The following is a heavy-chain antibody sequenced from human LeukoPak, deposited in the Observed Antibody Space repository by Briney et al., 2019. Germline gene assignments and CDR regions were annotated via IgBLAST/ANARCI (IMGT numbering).Heavy chain of an antibody. D-gene: IGHD2-2*02. CDR3: ARSLGYCSSTSCYIYYMDV. J-gene: IGHJ6*03. Sequence: ASVKVSCKASGYTFTSYYVHWVRQAPGEGLEWMGIINPSGGSTIYAQKFQGRVTMTWDMSTSTVYMELSSLRSEDTAVYYCARSLGYCSSTSCYIYYMDVWGKGTTVTISS. V-gene: IGHV1-46*01. CDR1: GYTFTSYY. CDR2: INPSGGST.